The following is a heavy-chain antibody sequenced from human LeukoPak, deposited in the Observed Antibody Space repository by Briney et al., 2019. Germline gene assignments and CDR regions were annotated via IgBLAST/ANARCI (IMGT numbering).Heavy chain of an antibody. CDR2: INPNSGGT. CDR3: ARGYCTNGVCYNMGMDV. CDR1: GYTFTGYY. V-gene: IGHV1-2*02. Sequence: ASVKVSCKASGYTFTGYYMHWVRQAPGQGLEWMGWINPNSGGTNYAQKFQGRATMTRDTSISTAYMELSRLRSDDTAVYYCARGYCTNGVCYNMGMDVWGQGTTVTVSS. J-gene: IGHJ6*02. D-gene: IGHD2-8*01.